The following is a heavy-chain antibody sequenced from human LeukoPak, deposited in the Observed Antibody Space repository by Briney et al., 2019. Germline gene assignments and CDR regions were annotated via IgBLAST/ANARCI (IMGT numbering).Heavy chain of an antibody. CDR1: GYTFTSYA. CDR3: ARDGSPINEYSSSVYWFDP. V-gene: IGHV1-3*03. CDR2: INAGNGNT. D-gene: IGHD6-6*01. J-gene: IGHJ5*02. Sequence: ASVKVSCKASGYTFTSYAMHWARQAPGQRLEWMGWINAGNGNTKYSQEFQGRVTITRDTSASTAYMELSSLRSEDMAVYYCARDGSPINEYSSSVYWFDPWGQGTLVTVSS.